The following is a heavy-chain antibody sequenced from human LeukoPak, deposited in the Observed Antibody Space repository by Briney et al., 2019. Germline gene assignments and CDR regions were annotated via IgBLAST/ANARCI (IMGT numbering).Heavy chain of an antibody. D-gene: IGHD3-10*01. CDR2: TYYSGST. CDR3: ARHGSGAFGFDI. V-gene: IGHV4-59*08. CDR1: GGSLSSYY. Sequence: SETLSLTCTVSGGSLSSYYWSWIRQPPGKGLEWIGYTYYSGSTNYNPSLKSRVTISADMSKNQFSLKLSSVAAADTAVYYCARHGSGAFGFDIWGQGTMVTVSS. J-gene: IGHJ3*02.